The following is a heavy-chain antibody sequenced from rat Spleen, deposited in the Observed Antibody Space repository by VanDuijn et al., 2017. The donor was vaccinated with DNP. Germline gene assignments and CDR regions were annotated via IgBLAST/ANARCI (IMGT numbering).Heavy chain of an antibody. V-gene: IGHV4-2*01. D-gene: IGHD1-11*01. CDR2: INKDSSTI. Sequence: EVKLVESGGGLVQPGSSLKLSCVASGFNFNDYWMGWVRQAPGKGLEWIGQINKDSSTISYSPSLKDKLTISRDSAQNTLYLQMSKLGSEDTAIYYCARGPNYGGYADYFDYWGQGVMVTVSS. CDR3: ARGPNYGGYADYFDY. J-gene: IGHJ2*01. CDR1: GFNFNDYW.